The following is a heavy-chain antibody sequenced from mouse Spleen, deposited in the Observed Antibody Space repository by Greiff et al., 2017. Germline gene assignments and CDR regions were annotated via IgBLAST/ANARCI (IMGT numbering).Heavy chain of an antibody. CDR1: GFNIKNTY. D-gene: IGHD1-1*02. Sequence: DVQLQESVAELVRPGASVKLSCTASGFNIKNTYMHWVKQRPEQGLEWIGRIDPANGNTKYAPKFQGKATITADTSSNTAYLQLSSLTSEDTAIYYCVQAITTMVPFDYWGQGTTLTVSS. V-gene: IGHV14-3*01. CDR3: VQAITTMVPFDY. J-gene: IGHJ2*01. CDR2: IDPANGNT.